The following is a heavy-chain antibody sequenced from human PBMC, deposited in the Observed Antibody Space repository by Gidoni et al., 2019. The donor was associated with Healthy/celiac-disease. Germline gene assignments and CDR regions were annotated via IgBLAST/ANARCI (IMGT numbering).Heavy chain of an antibody. J-gene: IGHJ4*02. CDR1: GGTISTSNW. CDR3: ARGDDTAMGD. V-gene: IGHV4-4*02. CDR2: IYHSGST. D-gene: IGHD5-18*01. Sequence: QVQLQESGPGLVKPSGTLSLTCAVSGGTISTSNWWSWVRQPPGKGLDWIGEIYHSGSTNYNPSLKSRVPISVDKSKNQFSLKLSSVTAADTAVYYCARGDDTAMGDWGQGTLVTVSS.